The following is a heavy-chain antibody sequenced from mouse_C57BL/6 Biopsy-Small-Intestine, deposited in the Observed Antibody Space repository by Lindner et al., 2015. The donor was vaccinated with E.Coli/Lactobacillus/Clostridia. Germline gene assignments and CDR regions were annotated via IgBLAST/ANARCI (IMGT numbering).Heavy chain of an antibody. CDR1: GYTFTNYW. V-gene: IGHV1-63*01. J-gene: IGHJ4*01. Sequence: VQLQESGAELVRPGTSVKMSCKASGYTFTNYWIGWAKQRPGHGLEWIGDIYPGGGYTNYNEKFKGKATLTADKPSSTAYMQFSSLTSEDSAIYYCARGNYDAMDYWGQGTSVTVSS. CDR2: IYPGGGYT. CDR3: ARGNYDAMDY.